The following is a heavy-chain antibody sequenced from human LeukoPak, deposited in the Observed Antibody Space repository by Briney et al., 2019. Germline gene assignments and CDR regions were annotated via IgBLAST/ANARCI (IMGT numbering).Heavy chain of an antibody. D-gene: IGHD4-17*01. CDR3: ARDPYGDTAFDY. Sequence: SETLSLTCSVSGASISSYYWSWIRQPPGKGLEWIGYIYYSGSTNYNPSLKSRVTISVDTSKNQFSLKLSSVTVADTAVYYCARDPYGDTAFDYWGQGTLATVFS. V-gene: IGHV4-59*01. J-gene: IGHJ4*02. CDR2: IYYSGST. CDR1: GASISSYY.